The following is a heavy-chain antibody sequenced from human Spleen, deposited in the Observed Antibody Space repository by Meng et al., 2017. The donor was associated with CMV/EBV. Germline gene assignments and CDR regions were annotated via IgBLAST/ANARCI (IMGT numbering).Heavy chain of an antibody. D-gene: IGHD1-1*01. CDR3: AQGDTYINNWFDY. V-gene: IGHV4-59*01. J-gene: IGHJ4*02. CDR1: GANIRSYY. Sequence: SETLSLTCAVSGANIRSYYWSWIRQPPGKGLEGIGYIFDSATTNYNPSLKSRVAMSVDTSKNQFSLRLSSGSAADTAVYYCAQGDTYINNWFDYWGQGALVTVSS. CDR2: IFDSATT.